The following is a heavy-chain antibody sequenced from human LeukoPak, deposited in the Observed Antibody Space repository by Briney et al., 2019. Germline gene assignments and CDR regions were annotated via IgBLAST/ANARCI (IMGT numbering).Heavy chain of an antibody. CDR3: ARLFVYGSGAEAFDY. CDR2: INWNGGST. CDR1: GFTFDDYG. V-gene: IGHV3-20*04. J-gene: IGHJ4*02. D-gene: IGHD3-10*01. Sequence: GGSLRLSCAASGFTFDDYGMSWVRQAPGKGLEWVSGINWNGGSTGYADSVKGRFTISRDNAKSLVSLQMNSLGVEDTAVYFCARLFVYGSGAEAFDYWGQGTLVTVSS.